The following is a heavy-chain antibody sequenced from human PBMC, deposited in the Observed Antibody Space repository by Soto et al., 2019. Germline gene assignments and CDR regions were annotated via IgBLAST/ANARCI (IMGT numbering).Heavy chain of an antibody. D-gene: IGHD6-13*01. V-gene: IGHV1-18*01. J-gene: IGHJ1*01. CDR3: ASGGRSWSANDCHH. CDR2: ISGYNGNT. CDR1: GYTFSNYG. Sequence: QVQLVQSGAEVKKPGASVKVSCKASGYTFSNYGISWVRQAPGQGPEWMGWISGYNGNTNYAQTLQGRVTMTTDTHTSEVDMEVRSLRSDDTAIYICASGGRSWSANDCHHWGQGNLVNGS.